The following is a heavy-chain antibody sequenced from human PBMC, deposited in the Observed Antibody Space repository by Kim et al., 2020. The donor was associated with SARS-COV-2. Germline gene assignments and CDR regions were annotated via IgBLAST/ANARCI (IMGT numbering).Heavy chain of an antibody. V-gene: IGHV1-45*02. J-gene: IGHJ2*01. Sequence: SVKVSCKGSGYTFTYRYVHWVRQAPGQALEWMGWITPFNGNTNYAQKFQDRVTITRDRSMTTAYMDLSSLRSEDTGMYYCAMSERSYWYFDLWGRGTLVTVSS. CDR2: ITPFNGNT. CDR1: GYTFTYRY. CDR3: AMSERSYWYFDL. D-gene: IGHD1-26*01.